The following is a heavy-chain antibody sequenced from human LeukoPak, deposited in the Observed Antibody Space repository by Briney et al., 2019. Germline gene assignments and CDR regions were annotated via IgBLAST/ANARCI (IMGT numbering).Heavy chain of an antibody. CDR2: MSGSGGNT. D-gene: IGHD4-23*01. J-gene: IGHJ6*03. CDR1: GFTFSSYA. CDR3: AKDVTSVGYHYMDV. Sequence: GGSLRLSCAASGFTFSSYAMSWVRQAPGKGLEWVSGMSGSGGNTFYADSVKGRFTISRDNSKNTLYLQMNSLRAEDTAVYYCAKDVTSVGYHYMDVWGKGTTVTVSS. V-gene: IGHV3-23*01.